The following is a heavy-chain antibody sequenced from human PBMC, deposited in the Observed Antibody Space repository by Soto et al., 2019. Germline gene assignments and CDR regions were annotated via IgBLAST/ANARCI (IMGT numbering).Heavy chain of an antibody. CDR1: GGSINSYW. V-gene: IGHV4-4*07. Sequence: LSLTCSVSGGSINSYWWSWIRQPAGKGLEWIGRVYSSGTTDYNPSLNSRATMSVETSKNQFSLKLSSVTAADTAVYYCARDIGSFAYGEGYWGQGIQVTVSS. CDR2: VYSSGTT. CDR3: ARDIGSFAYGEGY. D-gene: IGHD3-10*01. J-gene: IGHJ4*02.